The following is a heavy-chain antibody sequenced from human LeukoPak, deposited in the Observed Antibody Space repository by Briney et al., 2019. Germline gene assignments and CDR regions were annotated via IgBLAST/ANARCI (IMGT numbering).Heavy chain of an antibody. D-gene: IGHD6-19*01. CDR2: ISYDGSNK. Sequence: GGSLRLSCAASGFTFSSYAMSWVRQAPGKGLEWVAVISYDGSNKYYADSVEGRFTVSRDNSKNTLYLQMNSLRAEDTAVYYCARAASGWYEFFDYWGQGTLVTVSS. J-gene: IGHJ4*02. V-gene: IGHV3-30*04. CDR3: ARAASGWYEFFDY. CDR1: GFTFSSYA.